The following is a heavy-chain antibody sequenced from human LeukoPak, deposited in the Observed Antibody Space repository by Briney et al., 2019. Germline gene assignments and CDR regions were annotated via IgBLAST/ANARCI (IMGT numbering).Heavy chain of an antibody. CDR1: GYTFTSYG. V-gene: IGHV1-18*01. J-gene: IGHJ4*02. D-gene: IGHD1-26*01. CDR3: ALSGSYAPFDY. CDR2: ISAYNGNT. Sequence: ASVKVSCKASGYTFTSYGISWVRQAPGQGLEWMGWISAYNGNTNYAQKLQGRVTMTTDTSTGTTYMELRSLRSDDTAVYYCALSGSYAPFDYWGQGTLVTVSS.